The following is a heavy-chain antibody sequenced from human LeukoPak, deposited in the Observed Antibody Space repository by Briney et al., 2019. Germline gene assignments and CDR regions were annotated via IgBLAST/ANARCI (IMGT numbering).Heavy chain of an antibody. CDR3: ARHQFRKGTILSGDY. CDR1: GYTFTSYA. D-gene: IGHD1-26*01. V-gene: IGHV7-4-1*02. CDR2: INTNTGNP. J-gene: IGHJ4*02. Sequence: ASVKVSCKASGYTFTSYAMNWVRQAPGQGLEWMGWINTNTGNPTYAQGFTGRFVFSLDTSVSTAYLQISSLKASDTAMYYCARHQFRKGTILSGDYWGQGTLVTVSS.